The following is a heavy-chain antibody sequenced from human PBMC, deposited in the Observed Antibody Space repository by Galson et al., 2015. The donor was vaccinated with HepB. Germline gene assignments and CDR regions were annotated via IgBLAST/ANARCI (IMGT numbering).Heavy chain of an antibody. CDR3: AKDFEGGYDY. CDR2: IWNDGSYK. D-gene: IGHD3-16*01. V-gene: IGHV3-33*06. Sequence: ALRLSCAASGFTFNSYGMHWVRQAPGQRLEWEAVIWNDGSYKFYADSVKGRFTISRDDSQNTLYLQMNSLRAEDTAVYYCAKDFEGGYDYWGQGTLVTVSS. CDR1: GFTFNSYG. J-gene: IGHJ4*02.